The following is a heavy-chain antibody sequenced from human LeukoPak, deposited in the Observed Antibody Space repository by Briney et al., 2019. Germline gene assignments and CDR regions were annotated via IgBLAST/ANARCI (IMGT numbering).Heavy chain of an antibody. CDR1: GGPLNNGCYY. D-gene: IGHD3-3*01. V-gene: IGHV4-31*02. J-gene: IGHJ3*02. CDR3: ARVWRYAFDI. CDR2: IYYSGST. Sequence: TLSLPRPVFGGPLNNGCYYLGWIRQPPGEGLEWIGYIYYSGSTYYNPSLKSRVTISVDTSKNQFSLKLSSVTAADTAVYYCARVWRYAFDIWGQGTKVTVSS.